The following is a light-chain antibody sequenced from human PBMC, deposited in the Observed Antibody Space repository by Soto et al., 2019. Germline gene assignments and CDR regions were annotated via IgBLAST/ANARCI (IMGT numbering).Light chain of an antibody. V-gene: IGKV1-5*03. CDR3: QQYSTYTPRT. Sequence: DIQMSQSPSTLSASVGDRVTITCRAGESISIWLACYQQKPGKAPKILIYKASSLESGVPPRFSGSGSGTEITLTISSLQPDDFATYYCQQYSTYTPRTFGQGTKVDIK. CDR2: KAS. J-gene: IGKJ1*01. CDR1: ESISIW.